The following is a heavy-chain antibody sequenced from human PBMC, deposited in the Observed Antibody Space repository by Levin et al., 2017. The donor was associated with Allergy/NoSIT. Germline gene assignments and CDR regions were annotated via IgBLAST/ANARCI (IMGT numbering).Heavy chain of an antibody. CDR2: IYYSGST. CDR1: GGSISSYY. V-gene: IGHV4-59*01. CDR3: ARGPYYYDSSGYYLGY. J-gene: IGHJ4*02. Sequence: GSLRLSCTVSGGSISSYYWSWIRQPPGKGLEWIGYIYYSGSTNYNPSLKSRVTISVDTSKNQFSLKLSSVTAADTAVYYCARGPYYYDSSGYYLGYWGQGTLVTVSS. D-gene: IGHD3-22*01.